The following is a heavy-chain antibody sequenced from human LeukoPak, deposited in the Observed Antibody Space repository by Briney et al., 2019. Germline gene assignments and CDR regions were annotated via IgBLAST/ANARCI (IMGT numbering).Heavy chain of an antibody. V-gene: IGHV1-69*04. D-gene: IGHD2-15*01. J-gene: IGHJ6*02. Sequence: SVKVSCKASVGTFNNYAIGWVRQAPGQGLEWMGRIIPILDIAKYAQKFQGRVTITADKSTGTAYMELSSLRSDDTAVYYCARVLSCTGGSCYSIYGMDAWGQGTTVTVSS. CDR1: VGTFNNYA. CDR3: ARVLSCTGGSCYSIYGMDA. CDR2: IIPILDIA.